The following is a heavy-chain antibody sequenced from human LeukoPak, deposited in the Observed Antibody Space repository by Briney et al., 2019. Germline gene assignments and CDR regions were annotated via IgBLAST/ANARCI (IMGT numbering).Heavy chain of an antibody. Sequence: PSETLSLTCAVYGGSFSGYYWSWLRQPPGKGLEWIGEINHSGSTNYNPSLKSRVTISVDTSKNQFSLKLSFVTAADTAVYYCARGITTVVTLNWFDPWGQGTLVTVSS. D-gene: IGHD4-23*01. CDR2: INHSGST. CDR1: GGSFSGYY. V-gene: IGHV4-34*01. J-gene: IGHJ5*02. CDR3: ARGITTVVTLNWFDP.